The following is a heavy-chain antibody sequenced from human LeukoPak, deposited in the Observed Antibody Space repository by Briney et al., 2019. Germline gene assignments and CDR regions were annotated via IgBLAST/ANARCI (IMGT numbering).Heavy chain of an antibody. J-gene: IGHJ5*01. Sequence: YPLETLSLTCTVSGGSISSSNYYWGWIRQPPGKGLEWIGSIFYSGNTYYNPSLKSRVTISVDTSKNQFSLKLRSVIAADTALYYCPRLNGGVTEARAGFAPWGKEPW. CDR2: IFYSGNT. CDR1: GGSISSSNYY. CDR3: PRLNGGVTEARAGFAP. V-gene: IGHV4-39*01. D-gene: IGHD2-21*02.